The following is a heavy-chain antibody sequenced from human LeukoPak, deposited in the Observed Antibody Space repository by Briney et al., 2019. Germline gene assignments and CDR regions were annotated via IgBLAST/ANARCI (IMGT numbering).Heavy chain of an antibody. V-gene: IGHV4-34*01. CDR3: ASPWGYGSGI. Sequence: SETLSLTCAVYGGSFSGYYWSWIRQPPGKGLEWIGEINHSGSTNYNPSLKSRVTLSVDTSKKQFSLKLSSVTAADTAMYYCASPWGYGSGIWGQGTLVTVSS. D-gene: IGHD3-10*01. CDR2: INHSGST. J-gene: IGHJ4*02. CDR1: GGSFSGYY.